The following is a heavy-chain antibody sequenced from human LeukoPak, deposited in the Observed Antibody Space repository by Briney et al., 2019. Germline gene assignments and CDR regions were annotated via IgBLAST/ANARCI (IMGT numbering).Heavy chain of an antibody. CDR2: INPNSGGT. Sequence: ASVKVSCKASGYTFTGYYMHWVRQAPGQGLEWMGWINPNSGGTNYAQKFQGRVTMTRDTSISTAYMEPSRLRSDDTAVYYCAREVGYYDSSGYYGYWGQGTLVTVSS. D-gene: IGHD3-22*01. J-gene: IGHJ4*02. V-gene: IGHV1-2*02. CDR1: GYTFTGYY. CDR3: AREVGYYDSSGYYGY.